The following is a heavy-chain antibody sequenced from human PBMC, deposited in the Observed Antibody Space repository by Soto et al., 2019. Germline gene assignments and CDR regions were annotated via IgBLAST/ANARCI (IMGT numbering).Heavy chain of an antibody. D-gene: IGHD1-1*01. CDR1: GFICSSYD. J-gene: IGHJ3*02. CDR2: ILVGGST. Sequence: PVGSLRLSCEASGFICSSYDMSWVRQAPGKGLEWVSTILVGGSTHYEDSVKGRFTISRDRSKNTVYLEMNSLTAGDTAVYYCAKATATSGGAFDICGQGTMVTVSS. CDR3: AKATATSGGAFDI. V-gene: IGHV3-23*01.